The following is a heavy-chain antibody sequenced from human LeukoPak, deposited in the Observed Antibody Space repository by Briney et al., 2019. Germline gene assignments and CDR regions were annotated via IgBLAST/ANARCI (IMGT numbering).Heavy chain of an antibody. CDR2: ISAYNGNT. J-gene: IGHJ6*02. V-gene: IGHV1-18*01. CDR3: AREYYDSSGYSLMGEYGMDV. D-gene: IGHD3-22*01. Sequence: ASVKVSCKASGYTFTSYGISWVRQAPGQGLEWMGWISAYNGNTNYAQKFQGRVTITADESTSTAYMELSSLRSEDTAVYYCAREYYDSSGYSLMGEYGMDVWGQGTTVTVSS. CDR1: GYTFTSYG.